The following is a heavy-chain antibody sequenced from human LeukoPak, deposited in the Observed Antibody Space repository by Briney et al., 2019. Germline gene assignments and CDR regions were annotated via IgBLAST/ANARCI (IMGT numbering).Heavy chain of an antibody. Sequence: GGSLRLSCAASGFTFDDYAMHWVRQAPGKGLEWVSGISGNSGSIGYADSVKGRFTISRDNAKNSLYLQMNSLRAEDTALYYCAKDMSQMDSSSWFDYFDYWGQGTLVTVSS. J-gene: IGHJ4*02. CDR3: AKDMSQMDSSSWFDYFDY. V-gene: IGHV3-9*01. CDR1: GFTFDDYA. D-gene: IGHD6-13*01. CDR2: ISGNSGSI.